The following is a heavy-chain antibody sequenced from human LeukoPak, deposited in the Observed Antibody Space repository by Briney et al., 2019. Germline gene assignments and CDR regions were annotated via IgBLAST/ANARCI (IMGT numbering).Heavy chain of an antibody. V-gene: IGHV3-33*01. CDR1: GFTFSSYG. CDR3: ARDRRSSGWWVDI. D-gene: IGHD6-19*01. J-gene: IGHJ3*02. CDR2: IWYDGSNK. Sequence: GGSLRLSCAASGFTFSSYGMHWVRQAPGKGLEWVAVIWYDGSNKYYADSVKGRFTISRDNSKNTLCLQMNSLRAEDTAVYYCARDRRSSGWWVDIWGQGTMVTVSS.